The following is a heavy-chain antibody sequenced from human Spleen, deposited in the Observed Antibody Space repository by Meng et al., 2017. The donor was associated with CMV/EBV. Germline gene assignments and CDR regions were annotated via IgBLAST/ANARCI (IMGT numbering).Heavy chain of an antibody. J-gene: IGHJ6*02. CDR2: ISSSGSTI. CDR3: AKSLDFYYYYGMDV. D-gene: IGHD3-3*01. Sequence: GESLKISCAASGFTFSDYYMSWIRQAPGKGLEWVSYISSSGSTIYYADSVKGRFTISRDNARNSLFLQMNSLRAEDTALYYCAKSLDFYYYYGMDVWGQGTTVTVSS. V-gene: IGHV3-11*01. CDR1: GFTFSDYY.